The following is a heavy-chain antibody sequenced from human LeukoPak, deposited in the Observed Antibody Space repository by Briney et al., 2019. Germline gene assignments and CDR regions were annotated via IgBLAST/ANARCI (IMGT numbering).Heavy chain of an antibody. V-gene: IGHV4-4*02. CDR2: IYYSGST. D-gene: IGHD5-18*01. CDR3: ARTTEGGYTYDYFYYYYMDV. Sequence: SGTLSLTCAVSGGSISSRNWWSWVRQPPGKGLEWIGYIYYSGSTNCNPSLKSRVTISVDTSKNQFSLKLSSVTAADTAVYYCARTTEGGYTYDYFYYYYMDVWGKGTTVTISS. J-gene: IGHJ6*03. CDR1: GGSISSRNW.